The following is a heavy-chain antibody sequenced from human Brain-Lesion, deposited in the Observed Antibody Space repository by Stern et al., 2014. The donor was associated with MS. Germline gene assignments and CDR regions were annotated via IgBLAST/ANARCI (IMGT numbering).Heavy chain of an antibody. Sequence: VQLXXXGGGVVQPGRPLRLSCVASGFTFGSCAMHWVRQAPGKGLEWVAGVSYDGSNKYYADSVKGRFTISRDNSQNTLYMQMSSLRPEDTAVYYCAKDRQYLTYFFDHWGQGSLVTVSS. D-gene: IGHD2/OR15-2a*01. V-gene: IGHV3-30*18. CDR3: AKDRQYLTYFFDH. CDR2: VSYDGSNK. J-gene: IGHJ5*02. CDR1: GFTFGSCA.